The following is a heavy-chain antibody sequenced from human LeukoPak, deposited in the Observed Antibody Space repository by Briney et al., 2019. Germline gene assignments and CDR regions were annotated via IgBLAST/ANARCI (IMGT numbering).Heavy chain of an antibody. Sequence: GGSLRLSCAASESTFRNFAMHWVRQTPDKGLEWVALISFDGVTTYYADSVRGRFTISRDNSKNTLFLQMNSLRGEDTAVYYCARSWVVDDAFDIWGQGTMVTVSS. V-gene: IGHV3-30-3*01. CDR3: ARSWVVDDAFDI. J-gene: IGHJ3*02. D-gene: IGHD2-15*01. CDR1: ESTFRNFA. CDR2: ISFDGVTT.